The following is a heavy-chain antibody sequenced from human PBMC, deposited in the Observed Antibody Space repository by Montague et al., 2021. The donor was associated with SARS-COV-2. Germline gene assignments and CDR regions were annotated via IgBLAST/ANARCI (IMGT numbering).Heavy chain of an antibody. V-gene: IGHV3-7*05. Sequence: LSLSCAASGFSFSTFWMTWVRQAPGKGLEWVASIKPDGSDKYYVESVKGRFTISRDNARNSLYLQLNNLRAEDTAVYYCARDPNWGAHWGQGNLVTVSS. CDR3: ARDPNWGAH. J-gene: IGHJ4*02. CDR1: GFSFSTFW. CDR2: IKPDGSDK. D-gene: IGHD7-27*01.